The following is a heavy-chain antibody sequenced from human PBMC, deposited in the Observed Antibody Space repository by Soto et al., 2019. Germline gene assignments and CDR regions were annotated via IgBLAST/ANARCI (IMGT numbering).Heavy chain of an antibody. CDR1: GFSLRTSGVG. Sequence: SGPKLVKPTPTLTLTCIFSGFSLRTSGVGVGWIRQPPGKALEWLGFIYWNDDKRYSPSLKSRLTITKDTSKNQVVLTMTNMDPVDTATYYCAKSGSSGWYGWFDPGGQGTLVTVSS. J-gene: IGHJ5*02. V-gene: IGHV2-5*01. CDR3: AKSGSSGWYGWFDP. D-gene: IGHD6-19*01. CDR2: IYWNDDK.